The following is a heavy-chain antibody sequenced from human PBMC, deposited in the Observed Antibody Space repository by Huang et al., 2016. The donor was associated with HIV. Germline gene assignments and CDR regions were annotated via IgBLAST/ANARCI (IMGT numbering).Heavy chain of an antibody. V-gene: IGHV1-8*03. CDR2: MNPNSGNT. D-gene: IGHD3-22*01. CDR1: GYTFTNYD. CDR3: ARARGYYYGSGGYYSRYYFDY. J-gene: IGHJ4*02. Sequence: QVQLVQSGAEVKKPGASVRVSCRSSGYTFTNYDINWVRQATGQGLEWMGCMNPNSGNTGFAQKVQGRVTIRMNTAISTAYMELSSLRSEDTAVYYCARARGYYYGSGGYYSRYYFDYWGQGTLVTVSS.